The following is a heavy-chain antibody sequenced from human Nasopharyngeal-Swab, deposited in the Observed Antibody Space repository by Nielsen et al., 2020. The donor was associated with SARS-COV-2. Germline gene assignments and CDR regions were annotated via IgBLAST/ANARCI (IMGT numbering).Heavy chain of an antibody. CDR3: AKLPSYCSGGSCYLAGGAFDI. D-gene: IGHD2-15*01. V-gene: IGHV3-30*18. Sequence: GESPKISCAASGFTFSSYGMHWVRQAPGKGLEWVAVISYDGSNKYYADSVKGRFTISRDNSKNTLYLQMNSLRAEDTAVYYCAKLPSYCSGGSCYLAGGAFDIWGQGTMVTVSS. J-gene: IGHJ3*02. CDR1: GFTFSSYG. CDR2: ISYDGSNK.